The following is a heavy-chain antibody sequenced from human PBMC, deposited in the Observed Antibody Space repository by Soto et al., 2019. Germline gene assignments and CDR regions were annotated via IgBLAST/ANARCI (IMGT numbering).Heavy chain of an antibody. Sequence: QVQLVQSGGEVRKPGASVKVSCKASGYTFTSHGISWVRQAPGQGLEWMGWISAYNGDTNYAQKLQGRVTVTTDRSTSTAYMELRSLRSEDTAVYYGARMVRGSNIDYYHYMDVWGKGTTVTVSS. CDR2: ISAYNGDT. CDR1: GYTFTSHG. D-gene: IGHD3-10*01. J-gene: IGHJ6*03. V-gene: IGHV1-18*01. CDR3: ARMVRGSNIDYYHYMDV.